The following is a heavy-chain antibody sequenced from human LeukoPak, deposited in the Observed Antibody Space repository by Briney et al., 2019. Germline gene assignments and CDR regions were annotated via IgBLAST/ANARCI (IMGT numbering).Heavy chain of an antibody. V-gene: IGHV3-33*06. CDR3: AKCGEDIVVVPASYYFDY. CDR2: IWFDGSNK. CDR1: RFTFSDYT. D-gene: IGHD2-2*01. Sequence: GRSLRLSCAASRFTFSDYTIHWVRQAPGKGLEWVAVIWFDGSNKYYADSVKGRFTISRDNSKNTLYLQMNSLRAEDTAVYYCAKCGEDIVVVPASYYFDYWGQGTLVTVSS. J-gene: IGHJ4*02.